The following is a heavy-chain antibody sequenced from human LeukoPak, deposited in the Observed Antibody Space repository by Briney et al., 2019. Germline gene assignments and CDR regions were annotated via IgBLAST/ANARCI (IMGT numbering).Heavy chain of an antibody. V-gene: IGHV3-66*01. CDR3: ARTHYYESSYGMDV. Sequence: QPGGSLRLSCAASGFNVSNKYMSWVRQAPGKGLEWVSFISIGGSTYYADSVKGRFTLARDNSKNTVYLQMNSLRAEDTADYYCARTHYYESSYGMDVWGQGTTVIVFS. CDR2: ISIGGST. D-gene: IGHD3-22*01. J-gene: IGHJ6*02. CDR1: GFNVSNKY.